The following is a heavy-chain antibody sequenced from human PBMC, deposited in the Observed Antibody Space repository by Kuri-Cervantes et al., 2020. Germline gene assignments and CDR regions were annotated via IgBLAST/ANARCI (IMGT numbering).Heavy chain of an antibody. CDR1: RFTFSSYS. V-gene: IGHV3-43D*03. D-gene: IGHD3-10*01. CDR2: ISWDGGST. CDR3: ARRGGLGSRPPSYYYYYMDV. J-gene: IGHJ6*03. Sequence: GGSLRLSCAASRFTFSSYSMNWVRQAPGKGLEWVSLISWDGGSTYYADSVKGRFTISRDNSKNSLYLQMNSLRAEDTAMYYCARRGGLGSRPPSYYYYYMDVWGKGTTVTVSS.